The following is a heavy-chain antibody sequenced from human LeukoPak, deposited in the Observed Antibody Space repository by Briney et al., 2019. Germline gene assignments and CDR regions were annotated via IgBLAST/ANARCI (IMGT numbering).Heavy chain of an antibody. CDR2: ISGSGGGI. D-gene: IGHD3-10*01. Sequence: GESLRLSCAASGFTFSNYAMSWVRQAPGKGLEWVSTISGSGGGIYYADSVKGRFTISRDNSKNTLYLQMNSLRADDTAVYYCAKGSYASGSSLFDYWGQGTLVTVSS. V-gene: IGHV3-23*01. J-gene: IGHJ4*02. CDR3: AKGSYASGSSLFDY. CDR1: GFTFSNYA.